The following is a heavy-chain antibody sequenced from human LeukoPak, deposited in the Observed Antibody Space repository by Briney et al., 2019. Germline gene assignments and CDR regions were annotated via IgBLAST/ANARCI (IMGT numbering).Heavy chain of an antibody. D-gene: IGHD2-2*01. J-gene: IGHJ6*03. CDR1: GGTFSSYA. CDR3: ARGRCSSTSCYLNYYYYMDV. CDR2: IIPIFGTA. V-gene: IGHV1-69*05. Sequence: SVEVSCKASGGTFSSYAISWVRQAPGQGLEWMGRIIPIFGTANYAQKFQGRVTITTDESTSTAYMELSSLRSEDTAVYYCARGRCSSTSCYLNYYYYMDVWGKGTTVTVSS.